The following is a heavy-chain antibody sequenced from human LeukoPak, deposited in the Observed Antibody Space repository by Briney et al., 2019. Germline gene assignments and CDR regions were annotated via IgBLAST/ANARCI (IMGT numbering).Heavy chain of an antibody. CDR2: VYYSGSS. D-gene: IGHD3-3*01. Sequence: PSQTLSLTCTVSDSSVSSDEYYWSWVRQHPGKGLEWIGYVYYSGSSYYIPSLESRVTMSVEVSKNQFSLELRSVTAADTAVYYCARVKVLRFLEWFLDFWGQGALVTVSS. CDR3: ARVKVLRFLEWFLDF. V-gene: IGHV4-31*03. J-gene: IGHJ4*02. CDR1: DSSVSSDEYY.